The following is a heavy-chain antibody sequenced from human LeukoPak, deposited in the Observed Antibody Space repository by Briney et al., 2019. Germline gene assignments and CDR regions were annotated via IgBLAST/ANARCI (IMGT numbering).Heavy chain of an antibody. CDR3: ARDGGDGYNPHFDY. Sequence: ASVKVSCKASGYTFTSYGISWVRQAPGQGLEWMGWISAYNSNTNYAQKLQGRVTMTTDTSTSTAYMKLRSLRSDDTAVYYCARDGGDGYNPHFDYWGQGTLVTVSS. V-gene: IGHV1-18*01. D-gene: IGHD5-24*01. CDR1: GYTFTSYG. CDR2: ISAYNSNT. J-gene: IGHJ4*02.